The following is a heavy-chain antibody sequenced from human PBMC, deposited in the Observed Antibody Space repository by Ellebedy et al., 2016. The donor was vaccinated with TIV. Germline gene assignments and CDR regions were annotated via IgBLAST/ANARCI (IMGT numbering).Heavy chain of an antibody. CDR2: VLYSGDT. Sequence: SETLSLXXTVSGGSISRFSWTWIRQPPGKGLEWIGYVLYSGDTIYNPSLNSRVTMSVDTSKNQFYLNLTSVTAADTAVYYCVRFDYDVEGYYGLDVWGQGTTVAVSS. CDR3: VRFDYDVEGYYGLDV. D-gene: IGHD3-3*01. CDR1: GGSISRFS. V-gene: IGHV4-59*01. J-gene: IGHJ6*02.